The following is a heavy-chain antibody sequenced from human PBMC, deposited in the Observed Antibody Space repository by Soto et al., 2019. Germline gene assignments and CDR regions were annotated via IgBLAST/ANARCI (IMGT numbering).Heavy chain of an antibody. Sequence: QVQLQESGPGLVKPSQTLSLTCTVSGGSISSGGYYWSWIRQHPGKGLEWIGYIYYSGSTYYNPSLKSRVTISVDTSKNQFALKLSSVTAADTAVYYCARAVVRGVIIDYWGQGTLVTVSS. J-gene: IGHJ4*02. CDR3: ARAVVRGVIIDY. CDR2: IYYSGST. V-gene: IGHV4-31*03. D-gene: IGHD3-10*01. CDR1: GGSISSGGYY.